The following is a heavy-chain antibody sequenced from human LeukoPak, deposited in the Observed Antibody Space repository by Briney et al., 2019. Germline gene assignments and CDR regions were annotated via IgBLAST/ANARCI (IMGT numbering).Heavy chain of an antibody. CDR3: ARDRGLLLWFGESHFDY. Sequence: GRSLRLSCAASGFTFSSYAMHWVRQAPGKGLEWVAVISYDGSNKYYADSVKGRFTISRDNPKNTLYLQMNSLRAEDTAVYYCARDRGLLLWFGESHFDYWGQGTLVTVSS. D-gene: IGHD3-10*01. J-gene: IGHJ4*02. V-gene: IGHV3-30-3*01. CDR1: GFTFSSYA. CDR2: ISYDGSNK.